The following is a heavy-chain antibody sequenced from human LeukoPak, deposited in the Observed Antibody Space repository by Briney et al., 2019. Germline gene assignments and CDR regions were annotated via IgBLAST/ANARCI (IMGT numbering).Heavy chain of an antibody. CDR2: IGTRSNPI. Sequence: GGSLRLSCAASGFSFSDFYMSWIRQAPGMGMEWISYIGTRSNPIYYADSVKGRFTISRDDAKNSLYLQMNSLRDEDTAVYFCAREARGSGRDFDYWGQGILVTVSS. D-gene: IGHD1-26*01. J-gene: IGHJ4*02. CDR3: AREARGSGRDFDY. CDR1: GFSFSDFY. V-gene: IGHV3-11*01.